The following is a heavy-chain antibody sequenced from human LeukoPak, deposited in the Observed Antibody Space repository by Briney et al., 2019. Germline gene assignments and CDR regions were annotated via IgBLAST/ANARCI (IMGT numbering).Heavy chain of an antibody. CDR3: ARFWGSNPPDY. V-gene: IGHV3-23*01. CDR1: GFSFTSYA. D-gene: IGHD3-16*01. Sequence: GGSLRLSCAASGFSFTSYAMTWVRQAPGKGLEWVSAASEDGGTTYYADSVKGRFAISRDNTKNTLYLQMNSLRAEDTAVYYCARFWGSNPPDYWGQGTLVTVSS. J-gene: IGHJ4*02. CDR2: ASEDGGTT.